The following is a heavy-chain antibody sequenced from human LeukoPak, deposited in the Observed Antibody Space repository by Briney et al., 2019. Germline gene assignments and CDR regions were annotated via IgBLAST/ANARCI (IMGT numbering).Heavy chain of an antibody. D-gene: IGHD6-13*01. Sequence: GGSLRLSCAASGFTFSSYWMHWVRQAPGKGLVWVSRINSDGSSTSYADSVKGRFTISRDDAKNTLYLQMNSLRAEDTAVYYCARGDIAAAGTLDYYYYYMDVWGKGTTVTVSS. J-gene: IGHJ6*03. CDR2: INSDGSST. CDR1: GFTFSSYW. CDR3: ARGDIAAAGTLDYYYYYMDV. V-gene: IGHV3-74*01.